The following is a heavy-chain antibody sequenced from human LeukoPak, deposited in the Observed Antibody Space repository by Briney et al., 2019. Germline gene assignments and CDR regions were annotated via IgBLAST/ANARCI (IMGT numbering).Heavy chain of an antibody. J-gene: IGHJ4*02. D-gene: IGHD6-19*01. V-gene: IGHV3-7*01. CDR1: GFTSSSYW. CDR2: IKQDGSEK. Sequence: GRSLRLSCAASGFTSSSYWMSWVRQAPGKGLEWVANIKQDGSEKYYVDSVEGRFTISRDNAKNSLYLQMNSLRAEDTAVYYCARDRGSSGWYEFDYWGQGTLVTVSS. CDR3: ARDRGSSGWYEFDY.